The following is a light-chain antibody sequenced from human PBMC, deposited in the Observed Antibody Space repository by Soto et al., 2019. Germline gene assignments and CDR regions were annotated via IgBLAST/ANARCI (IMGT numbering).Light chain of an antibody. Sequence: DTQMTQSPSSLSASVGDRVTITCRASQGIYNYLAWYQQKPGKVPKILIYAASSLVSGVPSRFSGSGSGTDFTLTINSLQPEDVATYFCQKYDSVPWSFGQGTRVEI. J-gene: IGKJ1*01. V-gene: IGKV1-27*01. CDR2: AAS. CDR1: QGIYNY. CDR3: QKYDSVPWS.